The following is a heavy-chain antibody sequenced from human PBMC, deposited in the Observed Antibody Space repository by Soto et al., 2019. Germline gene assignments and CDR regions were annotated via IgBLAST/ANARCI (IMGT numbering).Heavy chain of an antibody. D-gene: IGHD1-1*01. CDR3: ARDWDRYNRKPDAFDI. CDR1: GGSISGSNW. J-gene: IGHJ3*02. Sequence: SETLSLTCAASGGSISGSNWWTWVRQPPGKGLQWIGEIYHSGTTNYNPSLKSRVTISVDESKNQFSLKLSSVTASDTAMYYCARDWDRYNRKPDAFDIWGQGTMVTVSS. V-gene: IGHV4-4*02. CDR2: IYHSGTT.